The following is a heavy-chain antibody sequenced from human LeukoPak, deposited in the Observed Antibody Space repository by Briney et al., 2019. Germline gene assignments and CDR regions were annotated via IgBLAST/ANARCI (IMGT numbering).Heavy chain of an antibody. CDR1: GGTFSSYA. CDR3: ARVDGSGSYYNRRGLAFGI. Sequence: GSSVKVSCKASGGTFSSYAISWVRQAPGQGLEWMGGIIPIFGTANYAQKFQGRVTITADESTSTAYMELSSLRSEDTAVYYCARVDGSGSYYNRRGLAFGIWGQGTMVTVSS. D-gene: IGHD3-10*01. CDR2: IIPIFGTA. J-gene: IGHJ3*02. V-gene: IGHV1-69*01.